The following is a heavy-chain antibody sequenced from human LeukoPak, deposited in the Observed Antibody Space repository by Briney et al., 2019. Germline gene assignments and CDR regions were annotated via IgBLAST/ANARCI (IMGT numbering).Heavy chain of an antibody. CDR2: IFYSGST. CDR1: GVSISNSSYY. J-gene: IGHJ4*02. V-gene: IGHV4-61*05. CDR3: ARVHETPMGSYFDS. Sequence: PSETLSLTCIVSGVSISNSSYYWGWIRQPPGEGLGWIGNIFYSGSTNYTPSLKSRITISIDRSKDQFSLKLSSVTAADTAVYYCARVHETPMGSYFDSWGQGTLVTVSS. D-gene: IGHD5-18*01.